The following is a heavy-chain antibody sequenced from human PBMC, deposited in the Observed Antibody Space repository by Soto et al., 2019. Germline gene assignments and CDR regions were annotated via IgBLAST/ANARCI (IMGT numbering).Heavy chain of an antibody. Sequence: QVQLVQSGAEVKKPGSSVKVSCKASGGTFSSYAISWVRQAPGQGLEWMGGIIPIFGTANYAQKFQGRVTITADKATSTAYMELSSLRSADTDVYYCARGGRVAARPQDQLWVDYWGQGTLVTVSS. V-gene: IGHV1-69*06. CDR2: IIPIFGTA. J-gene: IGHJ4*02. CDR1: GGTFSSYA. D-gene: IGHD6-6*01. CDR3: ARGGRVAARPQDQLWVDY.